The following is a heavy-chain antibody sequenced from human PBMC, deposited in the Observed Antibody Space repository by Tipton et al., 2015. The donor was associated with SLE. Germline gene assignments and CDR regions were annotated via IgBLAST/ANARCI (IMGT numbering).Heavy chain of an antibody. D-gene: IGHD1-1*01. J-gene: IGHJ4*02. Sequence: SLRLSCSCTGSGFTFSDYAVIWFRQAPGKGLEWVAFIRQKTYAATTEYAASVKGRFIISRDDSKSIAQLQMNSLKTEDTAVYYCVRGGSNLGWNLHLPFYWGQGTLVTVSS. CDR1: GFTFSDYA. V-gene: IGHV3-49*03. CDR3: VRGGSNLGWNLHLPFY. CDR2: IRQKTYAATT.